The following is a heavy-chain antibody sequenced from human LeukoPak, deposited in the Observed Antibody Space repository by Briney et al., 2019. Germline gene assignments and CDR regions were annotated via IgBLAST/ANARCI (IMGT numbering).Heavy chain of an antibody. Sequence: RGSLRLSCAASGFTFSSYWMHWVRQAPGKGLVWVSRINSDGSSTSYADSVKGRFTISRDNAKNTLYLQMNSLRAEDTAVYYCARLWGIAAELDYWGQGTLVTVSS. CDR1: GFTFSSYW. CDR2: INSDGSST. V-gene: IGHV3-74*01. D-gene: IGHD6-13*01. J-gene: IGHJ4*02. CDR3: ARLWGIAAELDY.